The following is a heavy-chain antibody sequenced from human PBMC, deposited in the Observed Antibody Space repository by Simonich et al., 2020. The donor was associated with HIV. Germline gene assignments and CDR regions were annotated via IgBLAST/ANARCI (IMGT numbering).Heavy chain of an antibody. CDR2: IKHSGST. J-gene: IGHJ6*03. CDR3: ARGIPRNYYYFYYMDV. CDR1: GGSFSGYY. V-gene: IGHV4-34*01. Sequence: QVQLQQWGAGLLKPSETLSLTCAVYGGSFSGYYWSWIRQPPGKGLGWIGEIKHSGSTNYNPSLKSRVTISVDTSKNQFSLKLSSVTAADTAVYSCARGIPRNYYYFYYMDVWGKGTTVIVSS. D-gene: IGHD1-1*01.